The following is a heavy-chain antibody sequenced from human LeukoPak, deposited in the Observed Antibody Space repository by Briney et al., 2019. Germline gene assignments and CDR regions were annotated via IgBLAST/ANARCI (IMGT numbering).Heavy chain of an antibody. D-gene: IGHD4-17*01. CDR3: ARETTVTTDLGY. CDR2: INPNSGGT. Sequence: ASVKVSCKASGYTFTGYYMHWVRQAPGQGLEWMGWINPNSGGTNYGQKFQGRVTMTRDTSISTAYMELSRLRSDDTAVYYCARETTVTTDLGYWGQGTLVTVSS. CDR1: GYTFTGYY. V-gene: IGHV1-2*02. J-gene: IGHJ4*02.